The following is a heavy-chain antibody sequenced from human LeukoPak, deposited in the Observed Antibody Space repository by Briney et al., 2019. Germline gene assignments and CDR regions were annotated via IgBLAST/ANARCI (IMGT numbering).Heavy chain of an antibody. D-gene: IGHD6-13*01. CDR2: ISGSGDNT. CDR1: GFTFNSYA. CDR3: AKPRYSSSWYFDS. Sequence: PGGCLRLSCAASGFTFNSYAMSWVRQAPGKGLEWVSAISGSGDNTHYADSVKGRFAICRENSKNTLFLQMNSLRAEDTAVYYCAKPRYSSSWYFDSWGQGTLVTVSS. J-gene: IGHJ4*02. V-gene: IGHV3-23*01.